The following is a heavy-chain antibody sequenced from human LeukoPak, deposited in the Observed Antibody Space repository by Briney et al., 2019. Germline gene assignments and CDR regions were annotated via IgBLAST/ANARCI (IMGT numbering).Heavy chain of an antibody. CDR3: ARAETVTSNWFDP. CDR2: INLSGGST. Sequence: GASVKVSCKASGYTFASYYMHWVRQAPGQGLEWMGIINLSGGSTSYAQKFQGRVTMTRGTSTSTVYMELSSLRSEDTAVYYCARAETVTSNWFDPWGQGTLVTVSS. CDR1: GYTFASYY. J-gene: IGHJ5*02. V-gene: IGHV1-46*01. D-gene: IGHD4-17*01.